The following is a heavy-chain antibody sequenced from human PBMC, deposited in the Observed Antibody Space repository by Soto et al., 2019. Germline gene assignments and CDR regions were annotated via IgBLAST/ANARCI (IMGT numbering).Heavy chain of an antibody. Sequence: QVQLQESGPGLVKPSETLSLTCTVSGGSISSYYWSWIRQPPGKGLEWIGYIYYSGSTNYNPSLKRRATISVDTSKNQCSLKRSSVTAADTAVYYCARRYGKNAFDIWGQGTMVTVSS. CDR3: ARRYGKNAFDI. J-gene: IGHJ3*02. CDR2: IYYSGST. D-gene: IGHD5-18*01. V-gene: IGHV4-59*01. CDR1: GGSISSYY.